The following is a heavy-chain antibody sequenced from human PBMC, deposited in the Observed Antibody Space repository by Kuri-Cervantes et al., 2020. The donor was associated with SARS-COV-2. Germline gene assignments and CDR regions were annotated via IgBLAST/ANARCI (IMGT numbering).Heavy chain of an antibody. CDR1: GFTFSSYS. CDR2: ISSSSSTI. Sequence: GESLKISCAASGFTFSSYSMNWVRQAPGKGLEWVSYISSSSSTIYYADSVKGRFTISRDNSKNTLYLQMTSLRAEDTAVYYCATKPPGVKDAFDIWGQGTMVTVSS. J-gene: IGHJ3*02. D-gene: IGHD1-14*01. V-gene: IGHV3-48*01. CDR3: ATKPPGVKDAFDI.